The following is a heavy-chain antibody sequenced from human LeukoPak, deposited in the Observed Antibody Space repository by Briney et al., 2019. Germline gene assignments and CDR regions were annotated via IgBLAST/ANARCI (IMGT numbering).Heavy chain of an antibody. Sequence: GGSLRLSCAASGFTFSNAWMSWVRQAPGKGLEWVGRIKTKTDGGTTDYGAPVKGRFTISRDDSKTTLYPQMNSLKTEDTAVYYCTTDRTAGSRDWYGYYGDYWGQGALVTVSS. V-gene: IGHV3-15*01. CDR1: GFTFSNAW. CDR3: TTDRTAGSRDWYGYYGDY. J-gene: IGHJ4*02. D-gene: IGHD6-19*01. CDR2: IKTKTDGGTT.